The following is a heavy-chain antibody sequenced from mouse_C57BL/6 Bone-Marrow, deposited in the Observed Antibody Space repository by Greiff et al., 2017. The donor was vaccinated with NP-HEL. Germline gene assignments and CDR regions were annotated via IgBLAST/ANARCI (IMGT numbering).Heavy chain of an antibody. Sequence: VQLQQSGAELVRPGASVTLSCKASGYTFTDYEMHWVKQTPVHGLEWIGAIDPETGGTAYNQKFKGQAILTADKSSSTAYMELRSLTSEDSAVYYCTRERGRRLYYFDYWGQGTTLTVSS. CDR2: IDPETGGT. CDR3: TRERGRRLYYFDY. CDR1: GYTFTDYE. D-gene: IGHD3-3*01. J-gene: IGHJ2*01. V-gene: IGHV1-15*01.